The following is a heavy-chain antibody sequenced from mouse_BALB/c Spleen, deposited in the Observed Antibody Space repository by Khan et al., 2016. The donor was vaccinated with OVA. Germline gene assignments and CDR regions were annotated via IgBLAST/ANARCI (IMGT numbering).Heavy chain of an antibody. Sequence: EVQLQESGPGLVKPSQSLSLTCTVTGYSITSDYAWNWIRQFPGNKLEWMGFISYSGKTNYNPSLKSRASITRDTSKNQFFLHLNSVTTEDTATDYCARVYGGDFDYWGQGTTLTVSS. CDR3: ARVYGGDFDY. D-gene: IGHD1-1*01. J-gene: IGHJ2*01. CDR1: GYSITSDYA. V-gene: IGHV3-2*02. CDR2: ISYSGKT.